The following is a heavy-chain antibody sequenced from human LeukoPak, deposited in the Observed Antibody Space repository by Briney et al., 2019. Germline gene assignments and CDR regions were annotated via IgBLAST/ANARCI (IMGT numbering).Heavy chain of an antibody. CDR1: GFTFSSYV. CDR2: ISSNGGST. J-gene: IGHJ6*02. D-gene: IGHD3-22*01. CDR3: VKDYYYDSSGYYWDEHNYGMDV. Sequence: PGGSLRLSCSASGFTFSSYVMHWVRQAPGKGLEYVSGISSNGGSTSYADSVKGTFSISRDNPKNTLYLQMSSLRTEDTAVYYCVKDYYYDSSGYYWDEHNYGMDVWGQGTTVTVSS. V-gene: IGHV3-64D*06.